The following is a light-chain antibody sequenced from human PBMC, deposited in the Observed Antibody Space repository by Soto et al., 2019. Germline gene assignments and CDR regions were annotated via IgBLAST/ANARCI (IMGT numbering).Light chain of an antibody. CDR3: QQYGSSPPWT. V-gene: IGKV3-20*01. J-gene: IGKJ1*01. Sequence: EIVLTQSPGTLSLSPGERATLSCRASQSVSSSYLAWYQQKPGQAPRLLIYGASSRATGIPDRFSGSGSGTDVTLTISRLEPEDCAGYYCQQYGSSPPWTFGQGTKVEIK. CDR2: GAS. CDR1: QSVSSSY.